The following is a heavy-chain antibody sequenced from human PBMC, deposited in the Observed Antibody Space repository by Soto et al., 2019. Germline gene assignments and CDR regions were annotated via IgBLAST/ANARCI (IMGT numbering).Heavy chain of an antibody. CDR2: ISYDGSNK. CDR3: AKEPTSSGWYKRYYFDY. V-gene: IGHV3-30*18. Sequence: QVQLVESGGGVVQPGRSLRLSCAASGFTFSSYGMHWVRQAPGKGLEWVAVISYDGSNKYYADSVKGRFTISRDNSKNTLYLQMNSLRAEDTAVYYCAKEPTSSGWYKRYYFDYWGQGTLVTVSS. CDR1: GFTFSSYG. J-gene: IGHJ4*02. D-gene: IGHD6-19*01.